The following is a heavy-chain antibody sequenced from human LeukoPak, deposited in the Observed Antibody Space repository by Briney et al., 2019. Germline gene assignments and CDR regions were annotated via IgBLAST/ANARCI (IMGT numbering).Heavy chain of an antibody. CDR1: GFTFSSYS. Sequence: AGGSLRLSCAASGFTFSSYSMNWVRQAPGKGLEWVSYISSSSSTIYYADSVKGRFTISKDNAKNSLYLQMNSLRAEDTAVYYCAREQGGGSGSYYNSWGQGTLVTVSS. V-gene: IGHV3-48*01. CDR2: ISSSSSTI. CDR3: AREQGGGSGSYYNS. D-gene: IGHD3-10*01. J-gene: IGHJ5*02.